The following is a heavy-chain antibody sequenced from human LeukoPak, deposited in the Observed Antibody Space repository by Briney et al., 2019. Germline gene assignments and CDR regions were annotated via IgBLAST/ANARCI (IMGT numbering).Heavy chain of an antibody. CDR3: ARHDYGNWYFDL. Sequence: SETLSLTCTVSGVSISSYYWSWIRQPPGKRLEWIGYIYFSGNSDYNPSLKSRVTISLDTSKNQFSLKLSSVTAADTAMYYCARHDYGNWYFDLWGRGTLVTVSS. CDR1: GVSISSYY. V-gene: IGHV4-59*08. D-gene: IGHD4-17*01. J-gene: IGHJ2*01. CDR2: IYFSGNS.